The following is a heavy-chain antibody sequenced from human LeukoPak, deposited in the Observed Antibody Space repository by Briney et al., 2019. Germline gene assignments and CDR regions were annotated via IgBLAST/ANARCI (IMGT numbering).Heavy chain of an antibody. Sequence: GGSLRLSCAASGFTFSTHWMTWVRQAPGKGLEWVANIKQDGSEKYYVDSVKGRFTISRDNAKNSLYLQMNSLRAEDTAVYYCARVISVWGHGTTVTVSS. CDR2: IKQDGSEK. CDR3: ARVISV. J-gene: IGHJ6*02. D-gene: IGHD3-10*01. V-gene: IGHV3-7*04. CDR1: GFTFSTHW.